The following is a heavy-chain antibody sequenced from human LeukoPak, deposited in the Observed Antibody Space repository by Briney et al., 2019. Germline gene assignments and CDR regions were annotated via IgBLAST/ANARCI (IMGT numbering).Heavy chain of an antibody. Sequence: PSQTLSLTCTVSGGSISSGDYYWSWIRQPPGKGPKWIAYMYYSGSTYYNPSLKSRVTMSADTSKNQLSLKLSSVTAADTAVYYCARPYYYDSRIDPWGQGILVTVSS. CDR3: ARPYYYDSRIDP. CDR1: GGSISSGDYY. CDR2: MYYSGST. J-gene: IGHJ5*02. D-gene: IGHD3-22*01. V-gene: IGHV4-30-4*01.